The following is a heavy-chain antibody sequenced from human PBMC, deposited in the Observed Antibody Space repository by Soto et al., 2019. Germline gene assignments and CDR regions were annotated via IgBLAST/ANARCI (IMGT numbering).Heavy chain of an antibody. CDR3: ARGHVTVTTNFGDY. D-gene: IGHD4-17*01. Sequence: QVQLVESGGGVVQPGRSLRLSCAASGFTFSSYAMHWVRQAPGKGLEWVAVISYDGSNKYYADSVKGRFTISRDNSKNTLYLQMNSLRAEDTAVYYCARGHVTVTTNFGDYWGQGTLVTVSS. CDR1: GFTFSSYA. J-gene: IGHJ4*02. V-gene: IGHV3-30-3*01. CDR2: ISYDGSNK.